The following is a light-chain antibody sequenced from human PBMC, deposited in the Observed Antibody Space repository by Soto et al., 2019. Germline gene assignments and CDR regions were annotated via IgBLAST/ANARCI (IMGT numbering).Light chain of an antibody. Sequence: QSVLTQPPSASGTPGPRVTISCSGSSSNIGSNYVYWYQQLPGTAPKLLIYRNNQRPSGVPDRFSGSKSGTSASLAISGLRSEDEADYSCAAWDDSLSGRVFGGGTKLTVL. CDR2: RNN. J-gene: IGLJ2*01. V-gene: IGLV1-47*01. CDR1: SSNIGSNY. CDR3: AAWDDSLSGRV.